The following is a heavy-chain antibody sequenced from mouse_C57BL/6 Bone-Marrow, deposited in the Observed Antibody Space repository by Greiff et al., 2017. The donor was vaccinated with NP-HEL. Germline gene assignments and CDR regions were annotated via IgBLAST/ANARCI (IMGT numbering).Heavy chain of an antibody. CDR3: ARLLSTTVPARGAD. Sequence: EVMLVESGGDLVKPGGSLKLSCAASGFTFSSYGMSWVRQTPDTRLEWVATISSGGSYTYYPDSVKGRFTISRDNAKNTLYLQMSSLKSEDTAMYYCARLLSTTVPARGADWGQGTLVTVSA. CDR2: ISSGGSYT. CDR1: GFTFSSYG. V-gene: IGHV5-6*01. J-gene: IGHJ3*01. D-gene: IGHD1-1*01.